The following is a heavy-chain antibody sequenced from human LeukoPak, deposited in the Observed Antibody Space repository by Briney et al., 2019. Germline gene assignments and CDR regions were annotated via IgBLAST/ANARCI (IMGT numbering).Heavy chain of an antibody. J-gene: IGHJ6*02. CDR2: ISYDGSNK. D-gene: IGHD3-16*01. CDR3: ARGGGLDV. CDR1: GFTFSSYA. V-gene: IGHV3-30-3*01. Sequence: GRSLRLSCAASGFTFSSYAMHWVRQAPGKGLEWVAVISYDGSNKYYADSVKGRFTISRDNSKNTLYLQMSNLRAEDTAVYFCARGGGLDVWGQGATVTVSS.